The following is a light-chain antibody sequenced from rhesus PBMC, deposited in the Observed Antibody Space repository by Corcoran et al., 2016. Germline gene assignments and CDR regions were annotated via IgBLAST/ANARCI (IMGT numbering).Light chain of an antibody. CDR3: QRHNRYPLT. J-gene: IGKJ4*01. CDR2: AAS. V-gene: IGKV1-21*01. CDR1: QGISSW. Sequence: DIQMTQSPSSLSASVGDRVTITCQASQGISSWLAWYQQKPGKAPKLLIYAASSLQSGVHSRFSGGGSGTVFTLTISGLQPQGFATFCCQRHNRYPLTFGGGTKVGIK.